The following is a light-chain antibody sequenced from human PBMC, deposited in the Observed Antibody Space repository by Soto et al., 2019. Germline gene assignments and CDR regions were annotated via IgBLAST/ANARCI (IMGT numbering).Light chain of an antibody. J-gene: IGKJ1*01. Sequence: EVVFTQSPGTLSLSPGERATLSCRASQSVSNNHLARYQQKPGQAPRLLIYGASSRATGIPDRFSGSGSGTDFTLTISRXEPEDFAVYYCQQYGSSPGTFGQGTKVDIK. CDR1: QSVSNNH. CDR3: QQYGSSPGT. V-gene: IGKV3-20*01. CDR2: GAS.